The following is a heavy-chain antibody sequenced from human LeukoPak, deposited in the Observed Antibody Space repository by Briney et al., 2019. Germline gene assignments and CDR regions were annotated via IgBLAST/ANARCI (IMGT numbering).Heavy chain of an antibody. CDR1: GYTFTSYY. Sequence: GASVKVSCKASGYTFTSYYMHWVRQAPGQGLEWMGWINPNSGGTNYAQKFQGRVTMTRDTSISTAYMELSRLRSDDTAVYYCARAVTFRGTTSCLGYWGQGTLVTVSS. J-gene: IGHJ4*02. CDR2: INPNSGGT. CDR3: ARAVTFRGTTSCLGY. D-gene: IGHD2-2*01. V-gene: IGHV1-2*02.